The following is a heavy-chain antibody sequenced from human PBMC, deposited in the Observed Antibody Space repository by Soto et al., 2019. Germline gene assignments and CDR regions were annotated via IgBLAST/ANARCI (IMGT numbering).Heavy chain of an antibody. V-gene: IGHV4-34*01. Sequence: QVQLQQWGAGPVRPLETLSLTCGVSGGAFSGYYWAWIRQAPGKGLEWIGEINDRGSINYNPSLKSRGSILVDTSKKHYSLNLRSVTAADPAVYYCARESHDILTGPPWVWYFDLWGRGTLVTVSS. CDR2: INDRGSI. J-gene: IGHJ2*01. D-gene: IGHD3-9*01. CDR3: ARESHDILTGPPWVWYFDL. CDR1: GGAFSGYY.